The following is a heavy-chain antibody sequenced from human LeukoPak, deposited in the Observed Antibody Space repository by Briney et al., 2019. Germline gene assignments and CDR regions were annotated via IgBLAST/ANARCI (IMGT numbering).Heavy chain of an antibody. Sequence: AGGSLRLSCAASGFTFSSYAMSWVRQAPGKGLEWVSSITSSSSYIYYADSVKGRFTISRDNAKNSLYLQMNSLRAEDTAVYYCATVGLDAFDIWGQGTMVTVSS. J-gene: IGHJ3*02. CDR1: GFTFSSYA. D-gene: IGHD3/OR15-3a*01. CDR2: ITSSSSYI. CDR3: ATVGLDAFDI. V-gene: IGHV3-21*01.